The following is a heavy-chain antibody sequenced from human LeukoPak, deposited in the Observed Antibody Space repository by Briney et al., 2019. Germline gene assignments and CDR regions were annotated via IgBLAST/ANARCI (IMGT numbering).Heavy chain of an antibody. J-gene: IGHJ3*02. CDR2: IYTSGST. CDR3: AREGIAAAGTDAFDI. V-gene: IGHV4-4*07. CDR1: GGSISSYY. Sequence: SETLSLTCTVSGGSISSYYWSWIRQPAGEGLEWIVRIYTSGSTNYNPSLKSRVTMSVDTSKNQFSLKLSSVTAADTAVYYCAREGIAAAGTDAFDIWGQGTMVTVSS. D-gene: IGHD6-13*01.